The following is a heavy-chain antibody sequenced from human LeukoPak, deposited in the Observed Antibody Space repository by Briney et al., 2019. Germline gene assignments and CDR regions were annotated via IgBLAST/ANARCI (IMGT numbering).Heavy chain of an antibody. Sequence: PGGSLRLSCAASGFTFTSFWMSWVRQAPGKGLEWVANIKQDGSEKYYVDSVKGRFTISRDNAKNSLYLQMNSLRAEDTAVYYCARDYSSSWLYYFDYWGQGTLVTVSS. D-gene: IGHD6-13*01. CDR1: GFTFTSFW. CDR3: ARDYSSSWLYYFDY. J-gene: IGHJ4*02. CDR2: IKQDGSEK. V-gene: IGHV3-7*01.